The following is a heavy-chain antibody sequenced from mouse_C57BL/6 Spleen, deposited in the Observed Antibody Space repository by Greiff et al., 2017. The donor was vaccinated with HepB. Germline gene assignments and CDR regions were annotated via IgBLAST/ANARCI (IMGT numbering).Heavy chain of an antibody. CDR3: ARERGATTVAHYFDY. CDR2: IYPRSGNT. Sequence: QVHVKQSGAELARPGASVKLSCKASGYTFTSYGISWVKQRPGQGLEWIGEIYPRSGNTYYNEKFKGKATLTADKSSSTAYMELRSLTSEDSAVYFCARERGATTVAHYFDYWGQGTTLTVSS. D-gene: IGHD1-1*01. J-gene: IGHJ2*01. V-gene: IGHV1-81*01. CDR1: GYTFTSYG.